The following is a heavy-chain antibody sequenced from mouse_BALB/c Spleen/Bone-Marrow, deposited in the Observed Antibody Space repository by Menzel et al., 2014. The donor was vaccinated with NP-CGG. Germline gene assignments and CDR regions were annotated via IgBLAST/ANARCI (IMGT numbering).Heavy chain of an antibody. J-gene: IGHJ3*01. CDR1: GYTFTEYT. V-gene: IGHV1-18*01. CDR2: INPNIGGT. CDR3: ARGRFAY. Sequence: VHVKQSGPELVKPGASVKISCKTSGYTFTEYTIHWVKQSHGKSLEWIGNINPNIGGTTYNQKFKGKAKLTVDMSSSTAYMDLRSLTSEDSAVYYCARGRFAYWGQGTLVTVSA.